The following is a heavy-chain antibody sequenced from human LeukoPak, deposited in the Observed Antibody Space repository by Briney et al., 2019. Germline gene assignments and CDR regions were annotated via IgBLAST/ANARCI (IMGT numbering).Heavy chain of an antibody. CDR3: AKHRGYAFDS. CDR1: SGSISDGTW. CDR2: IDHSGGT. Sequence: SGTLSLTCAVSSGSISDGTWWTWVRQPPGKGLEWIGQIDHSGGTNYNPSLKSRATISLDKSKSQLSLNLRSVTAADTAIYYCAKHRGYAFDSWGQGTLVTVSS. J-gene: IGHJ4*02. D-gene: IGHD5-12*01. V-gene: IGHV4-4*02.